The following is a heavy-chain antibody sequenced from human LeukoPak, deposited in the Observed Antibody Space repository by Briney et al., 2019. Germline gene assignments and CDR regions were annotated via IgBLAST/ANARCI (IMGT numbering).Heavy chain of an antibody. V-gene: IGHV1-18*01. D-gene: IGHD6-13*01. CDR1: GGTFSSYA. J-gene: IGHJ5*02. CDR3: ARAGTVGWFDP. CDR2: ISAYNGNT. Sequence: ASVKVSCKASGGTFSSYAISWVRQAPGQGLEWMGWISAYNGNTNYAQKLQGRVTMTTDTSTSTAYMELRSLRSDDTAVYYCARAGTVGWFDPWGQGTLVTVSS.